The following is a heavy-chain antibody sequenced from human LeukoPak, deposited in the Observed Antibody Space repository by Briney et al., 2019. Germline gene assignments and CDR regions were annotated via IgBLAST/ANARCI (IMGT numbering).Heavy chain of an antibody. CDR2: INTDGSIT. CDR3: ARDRGPRTGFMVREAYDY. D-gene: IGHD3-10*01. V-gene: IGHV3-74*01. CDR1: GFTFSDYW. J-gene: IGHJ4*02. Sequence: GGSLRLSCAASGFTFSDYWIHWVRQAPGKGLVWVSRINTDGSITNYADSVKGRFSISRDNAMNTLYLQMSSLRAEDTAVYYCARDRGPRTGFMVREAYDYWGQGTLVTVSS.